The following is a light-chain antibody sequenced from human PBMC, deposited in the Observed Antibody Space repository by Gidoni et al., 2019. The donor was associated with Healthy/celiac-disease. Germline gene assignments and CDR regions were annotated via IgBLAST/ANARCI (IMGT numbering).Light chain of an antibody. CDR3: SSHTSRSTLVV. CDR2: DVS. J-gene: IGLJ2*01. CDR1: SSDLGNYNY. Sequence: QSALPQPASVSGSPGQSTTISCTGTSSDLGNYNYVSWYQQHPGKAPKLMIYDVSTRPSGVSNRFSGSKSGNTASLTISGLQAEDEADYYCSSHTSRSTLVVFGGGTKLTVL. V-gene: IGLV2-14*01.